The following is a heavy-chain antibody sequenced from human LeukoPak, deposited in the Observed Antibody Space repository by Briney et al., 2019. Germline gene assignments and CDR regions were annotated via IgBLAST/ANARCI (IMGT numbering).Heavy chain of an antibody. CDR1: GFTFSSYG. CDR3: ARESGSRGDAFDI. CDR2: IRYDGSNK. V-gene: IGHV3-30*02. Sequence: GGSLRLSCAASGFTFSSYGMHWVRQAPGKGLEWVAFIRYDGSNKYYADSVKGRFTISRDNAKNSLYLQMNSLRAEDKAVYYCARESGSRGDAFDIWGKGTMVTVSS. J-gene: IGHJ3*02. D-gene: IGHD3-10*01.